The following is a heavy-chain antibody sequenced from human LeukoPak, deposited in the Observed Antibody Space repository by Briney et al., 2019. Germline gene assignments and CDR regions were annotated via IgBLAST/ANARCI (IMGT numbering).Heavy chain of an antibody. Sequence: SPGGSLRLSCAASRFTFSSYSMNWVRQAPGKGPEWVSSISSSGSYIYYADSVKGRFTISRDKAKNSLYLQMNSLRAEDTAVYYCAKPAKTDYTDYWGQGTLVTVSS. J-gene: IGHJ4*02. CDR1: RFTFSSYS. D-gene: IGHD1-14*01. V-gene: IGHV3-21*04. CDR3: AKPAKTDYTDY. CDR2: ISSSGSYI.